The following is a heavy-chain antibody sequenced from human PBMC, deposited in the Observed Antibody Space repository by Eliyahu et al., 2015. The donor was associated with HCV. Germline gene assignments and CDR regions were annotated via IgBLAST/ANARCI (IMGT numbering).Heavy chain of an antibody. CDR1: GLTFDNYG. Sequence: EVQLLESGGGLVQPGGSLRLSCAASGLTFDNYGMXWXRQAPGKGLEWVSTINFSGYNTHYAESVRGRFTISRDNSKNALYLQMNSLRAEDTAVYYCATDVGGVMXDHWGQGTLVTVSS. D-gene: IGHD3-16*01. CDR2: INFSGYNT. V-gene: IGHV3-23*01. J-gene: IGHJ4*02. CDR3: ATDVGGVMXDH.